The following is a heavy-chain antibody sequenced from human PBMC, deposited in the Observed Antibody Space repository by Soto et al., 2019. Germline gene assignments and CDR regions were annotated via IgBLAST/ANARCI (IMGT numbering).Heavy chain of an antibody. CDR3: ASQRITMVRGVIMRHLTYYSYYYCMDV. CDR2: IIPIFGTA. J-gene: IGHJ6*02. Sequence: QVQLVQSGAEVKKPGSSVKVSCKASGGTFSSYAISWVRQAPGQGLEWMGGIIPIFGTANYAQKFQGRVTINADESTSTAYMELSSLRSEDTAVYYCASQRITMVRGVIMRHLTYYSYYYCMDVWGQGTTVTVSS. V-gene: IGHV1-69*01. D-gene: IGHD3-10*01. CDR1: GGTFSSYA.